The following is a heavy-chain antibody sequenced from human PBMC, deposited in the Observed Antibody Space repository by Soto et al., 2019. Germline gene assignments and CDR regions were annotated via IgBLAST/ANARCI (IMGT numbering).Heavy chain of an antibody. Sequence: SETLSLTCTVSGGSISSYYWSWIRQPPGKGLEWIGYIYYSGSTNYNPSLKSRVTISVDTSKNQFSLKLSSVTAADTAVYYCAWGVLRFLEWSRVSKNYYYYMDVWGKGTTVTVSS. CDR1: GGSISSYY. CDR3: AWGVLRFLEWSRVSKNYYYYMDV. CDR2: IYYSGST. J-gene: IGHJ6*03. D-gene: IGHD3-3*01. V-gene: IGHV4-59*08.